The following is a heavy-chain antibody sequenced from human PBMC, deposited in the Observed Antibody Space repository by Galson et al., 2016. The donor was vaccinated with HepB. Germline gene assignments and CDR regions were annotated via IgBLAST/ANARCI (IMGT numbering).Heavy chain of an antibody. V-gene: IGHV3-48*02. CDR1: GFTFSSYS. Sequence: SLRLSCAASGFTFSSYSMNWVRRAPGKGLEWVSYISSASSTIYYADSVKGRFTISRDNAKNSLYLQMNSLRDEDTAVYYCAREKTATIDYWGQGTLVTFSS. CDR3: AREKTATIDY. CDR2: ISSASSTI. D-gene: IGHD5-18*01. J-gene: IGHJ4*02.